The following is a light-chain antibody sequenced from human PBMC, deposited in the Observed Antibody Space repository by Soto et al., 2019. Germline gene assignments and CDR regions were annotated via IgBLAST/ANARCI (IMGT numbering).Light chain of an antibody. CDR2: GTS. Sequence: EIVMTQSPVALSVSPGESAALSCRASQSVGRNFAWYQQRPGQAPRVLIYGTSTRATGVPARFSGCGSGTDFPLTISSLQSEDFAVYYCQQYNKWPYTFGQGTRLEIK. J-gene: IGKJ2*01. V-gene: IGKV3-15*01. CDR3: QQYNKWPYT. CDR1: QSVGRN.